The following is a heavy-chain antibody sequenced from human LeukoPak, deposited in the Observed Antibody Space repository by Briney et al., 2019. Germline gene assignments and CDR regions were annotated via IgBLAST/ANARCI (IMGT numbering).Heavy chain of an antibody. D-gene: IGHD2-15*01. V-gene: IGHV3-23*01. CDR3: AKQLGYCSDGSCYFPY. CDR1: GFTFSSSA. J-gene: IGHJ4*02. CDR2: ISNNGGYT. Sequence: RGSLRLSCAASGFTFSSSAMSWVRQAPGKGLEWVSAISNNGGYTYYADSVQGRFTISRDNPKSTLCLQMNSLRAEDTAVYYCAKQLGYCSDGSCYFPYWGQGTLVTVSS.